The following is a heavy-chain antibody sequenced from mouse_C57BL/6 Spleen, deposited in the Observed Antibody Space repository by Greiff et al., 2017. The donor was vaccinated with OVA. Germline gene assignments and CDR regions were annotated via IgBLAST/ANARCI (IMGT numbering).Heavy chain of an antibody. CDR1: GYTFTDYY. V-gene: IGHV1-76*01. CDR2: IYPGSGNT. Sequence: LQESGAELVRPGASVKLSCKASGYTFTDYYINWVKQRPGQGLEWIARIYPGSGNTYYNEKFKGKATLTAEKSSSTAYMQLSSLTSEDSAVYFCARSSDYWGQGTTLTVSS. J-gene: IGHJ2*01. CDR3: ARSSDY. D-gene: IGHD1-3*01.